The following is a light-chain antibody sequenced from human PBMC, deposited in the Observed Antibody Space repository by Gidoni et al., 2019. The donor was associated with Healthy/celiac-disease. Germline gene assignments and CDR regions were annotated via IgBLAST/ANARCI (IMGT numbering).Light chain of an antibody. Sequence: DIQMTLSPSTLSASVGDRVIITCRASQSLSSWLGLYQQKPGKAPKLRIYEASSWESGGPSRCSGRGSGTEFTHTSSSVQPDDVATYYCQQYKSYPWTCXQXTKVEIK. CDR2: EAS. V-gene: IGKV1-5*01. CDR3: QQYKSYPWT. J-gene: IGKJ1*01. CDR1: QSLSSW.